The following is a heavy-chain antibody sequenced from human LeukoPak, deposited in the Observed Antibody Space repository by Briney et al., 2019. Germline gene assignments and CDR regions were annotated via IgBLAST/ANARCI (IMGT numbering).Heavy chain of an antibody. D-gene: IGHD1-1*01. J-gene: IGHJ4*02. CDR1: GFTFSRYW. Sequence: GGSLRLSCAASGFTFSRYWMHWVRQAPGKGLMWVSRISPDGSTTLYADSVKGRFTISRDNAKNTLYLQMNSLRAEDTAVYYCARALEYWGQGTLVTVSS. CDR2: ISPDGSTT. V-gene: IGHV3-74*03. CDR3: ARALEY.